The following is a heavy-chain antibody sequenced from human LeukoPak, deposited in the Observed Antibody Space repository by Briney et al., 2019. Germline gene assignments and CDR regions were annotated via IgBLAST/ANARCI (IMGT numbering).Heavy chain of an antibody. CDR2: IIDVGGT. CDR3: AKDYCRGGNCPLPFFDS. Sequence: GGSLRLSCAVSGSTLTEHAWSWVRQAPGEGLEWVSGIIDVGGTYYADSVKGRFTISRDSSKNTLYLQMNSLRAEDTATYYCAKDYCRGGNCPLPFFDSWGQGTLVTVSS. CDR1: GSTLTEHA. J-gene: IGHJ4*02. V-gene: IGHV3-23*01. D-gene: IGHD2-15*01.